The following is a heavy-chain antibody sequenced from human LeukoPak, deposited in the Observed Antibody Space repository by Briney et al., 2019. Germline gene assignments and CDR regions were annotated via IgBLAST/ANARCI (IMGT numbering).Heavy chain of an antibody. CDR1: GYTFTDYY. D-gene: IGHD1-26*01. J-gene: IGHJ4*02. CDR3: ARSGRTMSYDY. Sequence: ASVKVSCKASGYTFTDYYMHWVRQAPGQSLEWMGWINAGNGNTKYSQDFQGRVTITRDTSASTAYMELSSLRSEDMAVYYCARSGRTMSYDYWGQGTLVTVSS. CDR2: INAGNGNT. V-gene: IGHV1-3*03.